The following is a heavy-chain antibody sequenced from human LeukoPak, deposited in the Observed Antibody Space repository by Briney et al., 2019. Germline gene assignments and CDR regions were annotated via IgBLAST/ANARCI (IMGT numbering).Heavy chain of an antibody. D-gene: IGHD4-17*01. Sequence: GASVKVSCKASGYTFTSYGISWVRQAPGQGLEWMGWISAYNGNTNYAQKLQGRVTMTTDTSTSTAYIELRSLRSDDTAVYYCARDKIWMTTVPNAFDIWGQGTMVTVSS. CDR1: GYTFTSYG. J-gene: IGHJ3*02. CDR2: ISAYNGNT. V-gene: IGHV1-18*01. CDR3: ARDKIWMTTVPNAFDI.